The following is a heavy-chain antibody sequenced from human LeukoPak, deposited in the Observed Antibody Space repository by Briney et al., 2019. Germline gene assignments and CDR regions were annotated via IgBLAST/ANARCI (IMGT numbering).Heavy chain of an antibody. J-gene: IGHJ4*02. D-gene: IGHD3-10*01. CDR3: AKDISHLYGSGSSLDY. CDR1: GFTFSSYS. CDR2: ISSSSSYI. V-gene: IGHV3-21*04. Sequence: GGSLRLSCAASGFTFSSYSMNWVRQAPGKGLEWVSSISSSSSYIYYADSVKGRFTISRDNAKNLLYLQMNSLRAEDTALYYCAKDISHLYGSGSSLDYWGQGTLVTVSS.